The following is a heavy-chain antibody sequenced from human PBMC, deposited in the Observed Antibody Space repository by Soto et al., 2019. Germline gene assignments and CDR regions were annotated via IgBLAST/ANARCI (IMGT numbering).Heavy chain of an antibody. D-gene: IGHD2-2*01. CDR2: INPSGGST. J-gene: IGHJ6*02. V-gene: IGHV1-46*01. CDR3: ARGLLGYCSSTSCPEVYYYGMDV. CDR1: GYTFTSYY. Sequence: GASVKVSCKASGYTFTSYYMHWVRQAPGQGLEWMGIINPSGGSTSYAQKFQGRVTMTRDTSTSTVYMELSSLRSEDTAVYYCARGLLGYCSSTSCPEVYYYGMDVWGQGTTVTVSS.